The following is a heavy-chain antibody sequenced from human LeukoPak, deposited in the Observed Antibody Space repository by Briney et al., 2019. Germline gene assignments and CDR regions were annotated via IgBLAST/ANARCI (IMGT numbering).Heavy chain of an antibody. J-gene: IGHJ6*02. CDR2: ISGSGGST. Sequence: GGSLRLSCAASGFTFSSYAMSWVRQAPGKGLEWVSAISGSGGSTYYADSVKGRFTISRDNSKNTLYLQMNTLRAEDTAVYYCAKDLGIAAAGYYSYGMDVWGQGTTVTVSS. CDR1: GFTFSSYA. D-gene: IGHD6-13*01. V-gene: IGHV3-23*01. CDR3: AKDLGIAAAGYYSYGMDV.